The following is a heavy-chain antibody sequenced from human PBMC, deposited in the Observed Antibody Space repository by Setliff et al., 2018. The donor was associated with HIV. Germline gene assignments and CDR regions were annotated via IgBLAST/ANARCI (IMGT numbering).Heavy chain of an antibody. D-gene: IGHD6-6*01. V-gene: IGHV1-46*01. Sequence: ASVKVSCKASGYTFTSYYMHWVRQAPGQGLEWMGITNPSGGSTSYAQKFQGRVTMTRDTSTSTVYMELTRLRSEDTAVYYCARDPSIGQLGDYWGQGTLVTVSS. J-gene: IGHJ4*02. CDR2: TNPSGGST. CDR3: ARDPSIGQLGDY. CDR1: GYTFTSYY.